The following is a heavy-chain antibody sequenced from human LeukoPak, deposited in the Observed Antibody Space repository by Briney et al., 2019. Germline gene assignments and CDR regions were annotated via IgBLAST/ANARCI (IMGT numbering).Heavy chain of an antibody. J-gene: IGHJ4*02. CDR3: SKKYYQQLLSAQPLDRPFDY. V-gene: IGHV3-11*01. D-gene: IGHD2-2*01. Sequence: GGSLRLSFAASGFTFSDYYMSWIRRAPGKGLEWVSYITSSGSTIYYADSVKGRFTISRDNAKNSLYLQMTSLRVEDRALYYCSKKYYQQLLSAQPLDRPFDYWGQGTLVTVSS. CDR2: ITSSGSTI. CDR1: GFTFSDYY.